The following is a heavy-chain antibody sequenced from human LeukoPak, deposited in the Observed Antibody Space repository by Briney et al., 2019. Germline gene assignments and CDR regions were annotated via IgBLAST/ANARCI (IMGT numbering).Heavy chain of an antibody. CDR1: GFSFSSYS. J-gene: IGHJ4*02. CDR2: ISSISSTI. Sequence: GGSLRLSCAASGFSFSSYSMTWVRQAPGKGLEWLSFISSISSTIYYADSVQGRFTVSRDNVENSLYLQMNSLRDEDTAVYYCARDRGSSDYYYPPLDYWGQGTLVTVSS. D-gene: IGHD3-22*01. CDR3: ARDRGSSDYYYPPLDY. V-gene: IGHV3-48*02.